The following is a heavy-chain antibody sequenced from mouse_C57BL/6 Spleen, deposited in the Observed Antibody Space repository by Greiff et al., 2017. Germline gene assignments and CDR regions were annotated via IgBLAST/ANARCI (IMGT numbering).Heavy chain of an antibody. Sequence: EVQRVESGGGLVQPGGSLKLSCAASGFTFSDYYMYWVRQTPEKRLEWVAYISNGGGSTYYPDTVKGRFTISRDNAKNTLYLQMSRLKSEDTAMYYCARHGYYDPYYAMDYWGQGTSVTVSS. J-gene: IGHJ4*01. D-gene: IGHD2-4*01. CDR1: GFTFSDYY. V-gene: IGHV5-12*01. CDR3: ARHGYYDPYYAMDY. CDR2: ISNGGGST.